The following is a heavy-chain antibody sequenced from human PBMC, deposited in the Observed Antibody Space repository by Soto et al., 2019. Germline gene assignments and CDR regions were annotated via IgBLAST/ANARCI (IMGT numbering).Heavy chain of an antibody. D-gene: IGHD2-15*01. J-gene: IGHJ5*02. CDR1: GDCLNICVYS. CDR3: ARDGSSTANWIDP. CDR2: IYYTGKT. V-gene: IGHV4-31*02. Sequence: SQTMPVIRTLSGDCLNICVYSLPWQQNHPGKGLEWMGYIYYTGKTYYNPSLESRLTMSVDTSKNQFSLKLSSVTAADTGVYYCARDGSSTANWIDPWVQGTPVTVSS.